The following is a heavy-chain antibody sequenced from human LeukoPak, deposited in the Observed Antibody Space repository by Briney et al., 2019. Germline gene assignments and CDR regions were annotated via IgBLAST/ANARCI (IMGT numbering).Heavy chain of an antibody. D-gene: IGHD3-16*01. CDR1: GGTFSSYT. J-gene: IGHJ4*02. Sequence: GSSVKVSCKASGGTFSSYTISWVRQAPGQGLEWMGRIIPILGIANYVQKFQGRVTITADKSTSTAYMELSSLRSEDTAVYYCARFGDERLAFDYWGQGTLVTVSS. CDR3: ARFGDERLAFDY. V-gene: IGHV1-69*02. CDR2: IIPILGIA.